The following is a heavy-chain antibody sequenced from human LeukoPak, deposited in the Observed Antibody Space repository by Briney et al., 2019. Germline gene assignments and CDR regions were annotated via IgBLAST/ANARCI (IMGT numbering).Heavy chain of an antibody. CDR1: GFTFSNAW. D-gene: IGHD4-17*01. CDR2: INSDGSST. CDR3: ARSFPYGDYSFIYYYYYYMDV. V-gene: IGHV3-74*01. J-gene: IGHJ6*03. Sequence: PGGSLRLSCAASGFTFSNAWMSWVRQAPGKGLVWVSRINSDGSSTSYADSVKGRFTISRDNAKNTLYLQMNSLRAEDTAVYYCARSFPYGDYSFIYYYYYYMDVWGKGTTVTVSS.